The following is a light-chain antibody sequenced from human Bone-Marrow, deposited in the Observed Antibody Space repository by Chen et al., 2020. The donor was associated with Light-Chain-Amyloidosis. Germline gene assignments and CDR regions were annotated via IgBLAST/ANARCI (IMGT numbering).Light chain of an antibody. V-gene: IGKV3-20*01. J-gene: IGKJ4*01. CDR1: QTISSNY. CDR2: GSS. Sequence: EIVLTQSPGTLSLSPGEGANLSCRASQTISSNYLTWYQQKFGQAPRLLIYGSSSRSTGIPDRCTGSGSGTDFTLTINRPEPEDFAMYYCQQYGTSPLTFGGGTKVEIK. CDR3: QQYGTSPLT.